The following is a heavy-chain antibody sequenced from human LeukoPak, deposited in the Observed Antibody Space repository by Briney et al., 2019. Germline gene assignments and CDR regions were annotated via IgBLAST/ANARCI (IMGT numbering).Heavy chain of an antibody. J-gene: IGHJ4*02. D-gene: IGHD5-18*01. V-gene: IGHV3-53*01. CDR2: IYSGGST. Sequence: GGSLRLSCAASGFTVSSNYMSWVRQAPGKGLEWVSVIYSGGSTYYADSVKGRFTISRDNSKNTLYLQMNSLRAEDTAVYYCALRWQLWLQDYWGQGTLVTVSS. CDR1: GFTVSSNY. CDR3: ALRWQLWLQDY.